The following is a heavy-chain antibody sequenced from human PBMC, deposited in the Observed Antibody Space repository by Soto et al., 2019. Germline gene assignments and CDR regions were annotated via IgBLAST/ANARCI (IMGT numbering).Heavy chain of an antibody. J-gene: IGHJ4*02. CDR2: IYYSGST. D-gene: IGHD3-22*01. CDR3: AREESYDSSGRFDY. Sequence: SETLSLTCTVSGGSISSYYWSWIRQPPGKGLEWIGYIYYSGSTNYNPSLKSRVTISVDTSKNQFSLKLSSVTAADTAVYYCAREESYDSSGRFDYWGKGTLVTVSS. V-gene: IGHV4-59*01. CDR1: GGSISSYY.